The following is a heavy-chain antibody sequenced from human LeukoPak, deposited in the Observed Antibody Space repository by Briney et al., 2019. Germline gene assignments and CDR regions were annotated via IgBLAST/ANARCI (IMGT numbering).Heavy chain of an antibody. J-gene: IGHJ4*02. D-gene: IGHD3-10*01. V-gene: IGHV1-69*05. CDR1: GGSFSSYA. CDR2: IIPIFGTA. Sequence: GASVKVSCKASGGSFSSYAISWVRQAPGQGLEWMGGIIPIFGTANYAQKFQGRVTITTDESTSTAYMELSSLRSEDTAVYYCASHSGSGMNYWGQGTLVTVSS. CDR3: ASHSGSGMNY.